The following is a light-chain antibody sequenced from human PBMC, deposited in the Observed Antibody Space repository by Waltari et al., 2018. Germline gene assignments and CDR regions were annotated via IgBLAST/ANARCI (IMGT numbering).Light chain of an antibody. CDR1: QSICVW. J-gene: IGKJ4*01. Sequence: DIQMTQSPSTVSASVGDKVTITCRASQSICVWLAWYQQKPAKPPKLLIYKASTLETGVPSRCTGSGSVTEFTLGITKLQPDDFATYFCQRYDADSALTFGEGAQVEMK. CDR2: KAS. V-gene: IGKV1-5*03. CDR3: QRYDADSALT.